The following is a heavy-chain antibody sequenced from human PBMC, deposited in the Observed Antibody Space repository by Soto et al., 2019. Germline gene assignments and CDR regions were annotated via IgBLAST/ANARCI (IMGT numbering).Heavy chain of an antibody. CDR1: GFTFSSYG. D-gene: IGHD6-13*01. Sequence: QVQLVESGGGVVQPGRSLRLSCVASGFTFSSYGMHWVRQAPGKGLEWLAVIWYDGSKKYYADSVKGRFTISRDKSKNTRYLQMNNPGAEDTAVYYCASDNGYGGQGTLVTVSS. CDR3: ASDNGY. CDR2: IWYDGSKK. J-gene: IGHJ4*02. V-gene: IGHV3-33*01.